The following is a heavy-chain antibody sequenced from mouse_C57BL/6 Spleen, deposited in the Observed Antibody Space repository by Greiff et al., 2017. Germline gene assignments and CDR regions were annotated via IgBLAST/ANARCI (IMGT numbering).Heavy chain of an antibody. J-gene: IGHJ1*03. Sequence: VQLQQSGAELVKPGASVKISCKASGYAFSSYWMNWVKQRPGKGLEWIGQIYPGDGDTNYNGKFKGKATLTADKSSSTAYMQLSSLTSEDSAVYFCASSYYYGSSSWYFDVWGTGTTVTVSS. CDR1: GYAFSSYW. V-gene: IGHV1-80*01. CDR2: IYPGDGDT. CDR3: ASSYYYGSSSWYFDV. D-gene: IGHD1-1*01.